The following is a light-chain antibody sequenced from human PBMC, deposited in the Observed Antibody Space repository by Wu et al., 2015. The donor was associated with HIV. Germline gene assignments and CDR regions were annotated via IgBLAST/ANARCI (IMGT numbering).Light chain of an antibody. Sequence: DIQMTQSPSILSASVGDRVTMTCRASQRISTSVAWFQQKPGKAPKLLIYQASTLESGAPPRFSGSGSGTEFTLTISSLQPDDLATYYCQQYYTIGWTFGQGTKVEI. CDR3: QQYYTIGWT. CDR1: QRISTS. V-gene: IGKV1-5*03. CDR2: QAS. J-gene: IGKJ1*01.